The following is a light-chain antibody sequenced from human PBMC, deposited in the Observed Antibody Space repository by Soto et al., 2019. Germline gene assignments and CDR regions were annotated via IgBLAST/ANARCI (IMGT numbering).Light chain of an antibody. CDR1: TLGNKY. CDR3: QAWDSNTGV. Sequence: SYELTQPPSVSVSRGRTASITCSGDTLGNKYVCWYQQKPGQSPVLVIYQDTKRPSGIPERFSGSNSGNTATLTISGTQAMDEADYYCQAWDSNTGVFGTGTNFTVL. J-gene: IGLJ1*01. CDR2: QDT. V-gene: IGLV3-1*01.